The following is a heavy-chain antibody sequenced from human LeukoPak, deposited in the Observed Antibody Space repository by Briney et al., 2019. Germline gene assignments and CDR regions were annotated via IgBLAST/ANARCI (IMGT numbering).Heavy chain of an antibody. CDR2: ISGSGGST. Sequence: PGGSLRLSCAVSGFTFSSYGMSWVRQAPGKGLEWVSAISGSGGSTYYADSVKGRFTISRDNSKNTLYLQMNSLRAEDTAVYYCAKRDISSGWYGVADYWGQGTLVTVSS. CDR1: GFTFSSYG. D-gene: IGHD6-19*01. V-gene: IGHV3-23*01. J-gene: IGHJ4*02. CDR3: AKRDISSGWYGVADY.